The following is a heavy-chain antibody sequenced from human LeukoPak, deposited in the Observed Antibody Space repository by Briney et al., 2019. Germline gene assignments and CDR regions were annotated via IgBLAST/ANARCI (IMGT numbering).Heavy chain of an antibody. CDR2: IRYDGSNK. CDR1: GFTFSSYG. V-gene: IGHV3-30*02. CDR3: AKEQDTAMAIDY. D-gene: IGHD5-18*01. Sequence: PGGSLRLSCAGSGFTFSSYGMHWVRQAPGKGLEWVAFIRYDGSNKYYADSVKGRFTISRDNSKNTLYLQMNSLRAEDTAVYYCAKEQDTAMAIDYWGQGTLVTVSS. J-gene: IGHJ4*02.